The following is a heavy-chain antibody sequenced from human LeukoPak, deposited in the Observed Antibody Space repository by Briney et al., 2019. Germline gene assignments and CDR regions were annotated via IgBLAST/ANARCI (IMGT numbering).Heavy chain of an antibody. D-gene: IGHD3-3*01. Sequence: PGGSLRLSCAASGFTFSSYSMNWVRQAPGKGLEWVSYISSSSSTIYYADSVKGRFTISRDNAKNSLYLQMNSPRAEDTAVYYCVREYDFWSGSSLDAFDIWGQGTMVTVSS. CDR1: GFTFSSYS. J-gene: IGHJ3*02. CDR3: VREYDFWSGSSLDAFDI. CDR2: ISSSSSTI. V-gene: IGHV3-48*01.